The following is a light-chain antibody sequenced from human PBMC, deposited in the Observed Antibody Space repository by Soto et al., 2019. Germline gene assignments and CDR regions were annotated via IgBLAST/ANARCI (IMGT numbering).Light chain of an antibody. J-gene: IGLJ2*01. CDR3: ETWDDSLTVVV. V-gene: IGLV1-44*01. CDR2: ANN. Sequence: QTVVTQSPSASGTPGQRVTISCSGGSPNIGSNTVNWYQQLPGTAPKLLIYANNQRPSGVPDRFSGSKSGTSASLAISGLQSEDEADYYCETWDDSLTVVVFGGGTKLTVL. CDR1: SPNIGSNT.